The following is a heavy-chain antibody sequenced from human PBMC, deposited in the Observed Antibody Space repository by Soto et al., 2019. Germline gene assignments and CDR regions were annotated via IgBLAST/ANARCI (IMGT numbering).Heavy chain of an antibody. V-gene: IGHV1-24*01. CDR1: GYTLTELS. J-gene: IGHJ3*02. D-gene: IGHD3-3*01. CDR2: FDPEDGET. CDR3: ATVFYDFWSGYDAFDI. Sequence: ASVKVSCKXSGYTLTELSMHWGRKAPGKGLEWMGGFDPEDGETIYAQKFQGRVTMTEDTSTDTAYMELSSLRSEETAVYYRATVFYDFWSGYDAFDIWGQGTMVTVSS.